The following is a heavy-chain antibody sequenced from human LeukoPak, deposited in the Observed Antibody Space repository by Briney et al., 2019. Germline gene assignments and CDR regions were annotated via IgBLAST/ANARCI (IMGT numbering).Heavy chain of an antibody. CDR1: GYTFTGYY. CDR2: INPNSGGT. CDR3: ARDYWGSWENYYYYYYMDV. J-gene: IGHJ6*03. V-gene: IGHV1-2*02. D-gene: IGHD7-27*01. Sequence: ASVKVSCKASGYTFTGYYMHWVRQAPGQGLEWMGWINPNSGGTNYAQKFQGRVTMTRDTSISTAYMELSRLRSDDTAVYYCARDYWGSWENYYYYYYMDVWGKGTTVTISS.